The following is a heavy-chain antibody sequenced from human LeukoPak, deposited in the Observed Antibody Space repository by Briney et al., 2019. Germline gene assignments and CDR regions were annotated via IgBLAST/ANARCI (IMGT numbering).Heavy chain of an antibody. J-gene: IGHJ6*03. CDR1: GFTFGDYA. V-gene: IGHV3-49*04. CDR2: IRSKAYGGTT. Sequence: PGRSLRLSCTASGFTFGDYAMSRVRQAPGKGLEWVGFIRSKAYGGTTEYAASVKGRFTISRDDSKSIAYLQMNSLKTEDTAVYYCTRVGIAVAATGYYYMGVWGKGTTVTVSS. D-gene: IGHD6-19*01. CDR3: TRVGIAVAATGYYYMGV.